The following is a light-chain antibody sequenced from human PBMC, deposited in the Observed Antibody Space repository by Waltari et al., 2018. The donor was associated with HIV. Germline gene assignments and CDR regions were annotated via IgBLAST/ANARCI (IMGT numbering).Light chain of an antibody. CDR3: QQYKYWPPYT. CDR2: GAS. CDR1: QTVISN. Sequence: EIEMTQSPATLSVSPGERATLSCRASQTVISNLACYQQKPGQAPRLPVYGASTRAAGVPARFTGSGSGTEFTLTISSLQSEDFAVYYCQQYKYWPPYTFGQGTKVEIK. V-gene: IGKV3-15*01. J-gene: IGKJ2*01.